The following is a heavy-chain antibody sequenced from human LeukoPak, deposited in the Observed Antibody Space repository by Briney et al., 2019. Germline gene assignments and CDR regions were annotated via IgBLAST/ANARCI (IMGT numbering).Heavy chain of an antibody. CDR1: GFTFSSYG. Sequence: GGSLRLSCAASGFTFSSYGMHWVRQAPGKGLVWVAVIWYDGSNKYYADSVKGRFTISRDNSKNTLYLQMNSLRAEDTAVYYCAREGRRGNLAYYDILTGSGLGMDVWGQGTTVTVSS. CDR3: AREGRRGNLAYYDILTGSGLGMDV. J-gene: IGHJ6*02. CDR2: IWYDGSNK. V-gene: IGHV3-33*01. D-gene: IGHD3-9*01.